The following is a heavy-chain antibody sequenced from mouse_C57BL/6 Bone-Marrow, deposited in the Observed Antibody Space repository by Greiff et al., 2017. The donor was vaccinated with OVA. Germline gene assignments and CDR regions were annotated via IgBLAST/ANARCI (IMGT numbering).Heavy chain of an antibody. J-gene: IGHJ1*03. D-gene: IGHD2-3*01. CDR1: GYTFTSYG. CDR2: IYPGNGYT. V-gene: IGHV1-58*01. CDR3: ANCYYSWYFDV. Sequence: EVQLQESGAELVRPGSSVKMSCKTSGYTFTSYGINWVKQRPGQGLEWIGYIYPGNGYTEYNEKFKGKATLTSDTSSSTAYMQLSSLTSEDSAIYFCANCYYSWYFDVWGTGTTVTVSS.